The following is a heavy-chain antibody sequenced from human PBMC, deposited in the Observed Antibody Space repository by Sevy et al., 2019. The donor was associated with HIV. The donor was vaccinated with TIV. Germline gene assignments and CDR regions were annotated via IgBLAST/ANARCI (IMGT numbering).Heavy chain of an antibody. CDR3: AKIRSGSYYIFYYFDY. CDR1: GFTFSSYA. J-gene: IGHJ4*02. D-gene: IGHD1-26*01. Sequence: GGSLRLSCAASGFTFSSYAMSWVRQAPGKGLEWVSAISGSGGSTYYADSVKGRFTISRDNSKNTLYLQMNSLRAEDTAVYYCAKIRSGSYYIFYYFDYWGQGTLVTVSS. CDR2: ISGSGGST. V-gene: IGHV3-23*01.